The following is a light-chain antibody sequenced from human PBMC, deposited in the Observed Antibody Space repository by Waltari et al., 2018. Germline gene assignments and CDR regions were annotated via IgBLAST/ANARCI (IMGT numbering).Light chain of an antibody. CDR3: ATWDDTLKGPV. V-gene: IGLV1-44*01. CDR1: SSNIGSNP. J-gene: IGLJ2*01. Sequence: QSMLTQPPSGSGTPGQRVTIPCSGRSSNIGSNPVNWYQQLPRTAPKLVIFSNNERPSGVPDRFSASKSGTSASLAISGLQSEDEANYYCATWDDTLKGPVFGGGTKLIVL. CDR2: SNN.